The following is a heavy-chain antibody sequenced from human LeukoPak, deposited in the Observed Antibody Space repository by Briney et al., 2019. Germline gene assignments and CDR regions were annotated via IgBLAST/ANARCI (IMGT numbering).Heavy chain of an antibody. CDR1: GFTFSTYA. D-gene: IGHD2-2*01. Sequence: GGSLRLSCAASGFTFSTYAMSWVRQAPGKGLEWVSTLSGSDVSTYYADSVKGRFTTSRDNSKNTLYLQMNSLRAEDTAVYYCAKGYCSSSICYDYYYMDVWGRGTTVTVSS. CDR2: LSGSDVST. V-gene: IGHV3-23*01. CDR3: AKGYCSSSICYDYYYMDV. J-gene: IGHJ6*03.